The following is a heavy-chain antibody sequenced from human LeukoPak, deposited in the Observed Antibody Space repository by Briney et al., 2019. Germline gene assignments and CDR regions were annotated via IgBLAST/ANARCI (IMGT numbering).Heavy chain of an antibody. J-gene: IGHJ4*02. Sequence: GGSLRLSCATSGFTFSSNWMSWVRHVPGRGLDWVANIKPDGSAGYYAASVKGRFTVSRDNAKNSLYLQMNSLRVEDTAVYYCARDRDYAFDYWGQGTLVTVSS. D-gene: IGHD4-17*01. CDR2: IKPDGSAG. V-gene: IGHV3-7*01. CDR1: GFTFSSNW. CDR3: ARDRDYAFDY.